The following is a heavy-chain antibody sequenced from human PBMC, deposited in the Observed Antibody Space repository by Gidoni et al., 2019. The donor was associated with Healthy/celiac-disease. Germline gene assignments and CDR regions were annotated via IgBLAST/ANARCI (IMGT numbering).Heavy chain of an antibody. D-gene: IGHD5-18*01. CDR2: IKSKTDGGTT. V-gene: IGHV3-15*01. J-gene: IGHJ3*02. Sequence: EVQLVESGGGLVKPGGSLRLSCAASGFTFSNDWMSWVRQAPGKGLEWVGRIKSKTDGGTTDYAAPVKGRFTISRDDSKNTLYLQMNSLKTEDTAVYYCTTHKDTAMVPILDAFDIWGQGTMVTVSS. CDR1: GFTFSNDW. CDR3: TTHKDTAMVPILDAFDI.